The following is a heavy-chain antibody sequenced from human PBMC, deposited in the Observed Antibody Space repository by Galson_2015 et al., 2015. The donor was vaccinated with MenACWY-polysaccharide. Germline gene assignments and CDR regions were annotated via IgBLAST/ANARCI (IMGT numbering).Heavy chain of an antibody. CDR1: GLSFSANG. CDR3: AKVGPRSSWTMGIDY. CDR2: SGSGGGL. V-gene: IGHV3-23*01. Sequence: SLRLSCAASGLSFSANGMSWVRQAPGRGLEWVSGSGSGGGLYYADSVKGRFTVSGDNSKNTLYLQMNNLRAEDTAVYYCAKVGPRSSWTMGIDYWGQGTLVTVSS. J-gene: IGHJ4*02. D-gene: IGHD6-13*01.